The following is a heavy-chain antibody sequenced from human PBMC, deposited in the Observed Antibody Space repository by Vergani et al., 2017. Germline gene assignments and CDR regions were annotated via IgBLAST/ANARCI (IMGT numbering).Heavy chain of an antibody. Sequence: EVQLVESGGGLVKPGGSLRLSCAASGFTFSSYSMNWVRQAPGKGLEWVSYISSSSSTIYYADSVKGRFTISRDNAKNSLYLQMNSLRAEDTAVYYCARDRYGDYAYYYYYGMDVWGQGTTVTVSS. D-gene: IGHD4-17*01. V-gene: IGHV3-48*01. CDR3: ARDRYGDYAYYYYYGMDV. J-gene: IGHJ6*02. CDR2: ISSSSSTI. CDR1: GFTFSSYS.